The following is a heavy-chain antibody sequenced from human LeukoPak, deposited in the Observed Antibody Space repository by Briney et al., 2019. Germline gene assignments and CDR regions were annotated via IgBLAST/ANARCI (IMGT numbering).Heavy chain of an antibody. CDR2: IYTSGST. Sequence: SETLSLTCTVSGGSISSYYWSWLRQPPGKGLEWVGYIYTSGSTNYNPSLKSRVTISVDTSKNQFSLKLSSVTAADTAVYYCARATRAGYYFDYWGQGTLVTVSS. J-gene: IGHJ4*02. CDR3: ARATRAGYYFDY. D-gene: IGHD2-15*01. CDR1: GGSISSYY. V-gene: IGHV4-4*09.